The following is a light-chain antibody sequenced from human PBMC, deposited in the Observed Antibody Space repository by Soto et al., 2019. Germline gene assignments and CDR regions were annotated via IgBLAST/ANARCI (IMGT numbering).Light chain of an antibody. V-gene: IGKV3-20*01. CDR2: GAS. CDR3: QQYGSSGT. Sequence: EIMLTQSPATLSLSPGERATLSCRASQSVSSYLAWYQQKPGQAPRLLIYGASNRATGIPDRFSGSGSGTDFTLTISRLEPEDFAVYYCQQYGSSGTFGQGTKVDTK. J-gene: IGKJ1*01. CDR1: QSVSSY.